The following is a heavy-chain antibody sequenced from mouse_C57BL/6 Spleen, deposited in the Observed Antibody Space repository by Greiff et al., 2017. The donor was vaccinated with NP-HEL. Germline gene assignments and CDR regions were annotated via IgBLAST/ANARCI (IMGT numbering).Heavy chain of an antibody. V-gene: IGHV5-17*01. CDR1: GFTFSDYG. J-gene: IGHJ4*01. Sequence: EVMLVESGGGLVKPGGSLKLSCAASGFTFSDYGMHWVRQAPEKGLEWVAYISSGSSTIYYADTVKGRFTISRDNAKNTLFLQMTSLRSEDTAMYYCARNYDYDLYAMDYWGQGTSVTVSS. CDR3: ARNYDYDLYAMDY. D-gene: IGHD2-4*01. CDR2: ISSGSSTI.